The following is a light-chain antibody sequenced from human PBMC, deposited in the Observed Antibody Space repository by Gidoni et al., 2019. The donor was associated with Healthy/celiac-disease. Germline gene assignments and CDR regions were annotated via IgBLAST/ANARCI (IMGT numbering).Light chain of an antibody. J-gene: IGKJ3*01. CDR1: QDISNY. CDR2: DAS. CDR3: QQYDNLPFT. V-gene: IGKV1-33*01. Sequence: DIQMSQSPSSLSASVGDRVTITCQASQDISNYLNRYQQKPGKAPKLLIYDASNLETGVPSRFSGSGSGTDFTCTISSLQPEDIATYYCQQYDNLPFTFXPXTKVDIK.